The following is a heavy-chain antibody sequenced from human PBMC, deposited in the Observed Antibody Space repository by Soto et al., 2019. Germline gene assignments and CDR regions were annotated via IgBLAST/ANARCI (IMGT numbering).Heavy chain of an antibody. V-gene: IGHV3-23*01. Sequence: GGSLRLSCAASGFTFSSYAMSWVRQAPGKGLEWVSAISGSGGSTYYADSVKGRFTISRDNSKNTLYLQMNSLRAEDTAVYYCAKDGHSCSGGCGIYYYYGMDVWGQGTTVTVSS. D-gene: IGHD6-19*01. CDR1: GFTFSSYA. J-gene: IGHJ6*02. CDR3: AKDGHSCSGGCGIYYYYGMDV. CDR2: ISGSGGST.